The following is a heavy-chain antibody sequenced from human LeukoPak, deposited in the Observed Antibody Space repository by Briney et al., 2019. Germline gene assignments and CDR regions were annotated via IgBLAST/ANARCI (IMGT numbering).Heavy chain of an antibody. J-gene: IGHJ4*02. CDR2: IIPIFGTA. CDR1: GGTFSSYA. V-gene: IGHV1-69*13. CDR3: ARGSMVRGVIMFDY. D-gene: IGHD3-10*01. Sequence: SVKVSCKASGGTFSSYAISWVRQATGQGLEWMGGIIPIFGTANYAQKFQGRVTITADESTSTAYMELSSLRSEDTAVYYCARGSMVRGVIMFDYWGQGTLVTVSS.